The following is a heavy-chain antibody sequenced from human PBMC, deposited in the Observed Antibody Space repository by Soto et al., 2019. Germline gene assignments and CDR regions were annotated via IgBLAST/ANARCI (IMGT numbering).Heavy chain of an antibody. CDR1: GGTFSSYA. D-gene: IGHD6-13*01. J-gene: IGHJ5*02. CDR3: ARTLAAAGQKGNWFDP. Sequence: GASVKVSCKASGGTFSSYAISWVRQAPGQGLEWMGGIIPIFGTANYAQKFQGRVTITADESTSTAYMELSSLRSEDTAVYYCARTLAAAGQKGNWFDPWGQGTLVTVSS. CDR2: IIPIFGTA. V-gene: IGHV1-69*13.